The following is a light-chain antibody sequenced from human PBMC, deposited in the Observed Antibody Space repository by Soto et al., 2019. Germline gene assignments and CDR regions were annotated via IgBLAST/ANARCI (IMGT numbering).Light chain of an antibody. CDR2: GAS. V-gene: IGKV1-9*01. J-gene: IGKJ1*01. Sequence: DIQLSDSPSFVSAAGGERVTITCRASQDISSYLCWYQQKPVEAPKLLIYGASTLQSGVPSRFSGSGSGTEFTLTISSLQPEDFATYYCQQLNSFSGTFGQGTMVDI. CDR1: QDISSY. CDR3: QQLNSFSGT.